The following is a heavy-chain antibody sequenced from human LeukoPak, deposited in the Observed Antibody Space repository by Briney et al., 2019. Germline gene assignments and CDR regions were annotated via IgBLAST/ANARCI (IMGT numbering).Heavy chain of an antibody. V-gene: IGHV1-2*02. CDR3: AREGPVLRYFDWLLYDTRGGDDY. CDR1: GYTFTGYY. Sequence: ASVKVSCKASGYTFTGYYMHWVRQAPGQGLEWMGWINPNSGGTNYAQKFQGRVTMTRDTSISTAYMELSRLRSDDTAVYYCAREGPVLRYFDWLLYDTRGGDDYWGQGTLVTVSS. J-gene: IGHJ4*02. D-gene: IGHD3-9*01. CDR2: INPNSGGT.